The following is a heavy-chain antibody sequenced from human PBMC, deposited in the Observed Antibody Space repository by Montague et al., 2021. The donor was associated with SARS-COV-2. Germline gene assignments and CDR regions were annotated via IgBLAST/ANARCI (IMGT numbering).Heavy chain of an antibody. V-gene: IGHV4-59*01. CDR2: IYDGGAA. CDR3: VRDNHYGGPQGAYDI. Sequence: SETLSLTCTVSGGSITGYYWSWLRRSPGKGLEWIAYIYDGGAANYNPSLGSRATISIDTSKNQLSLKVNSVTAADTAVYYCVRDNHYGGPQGAYDIWGQGTVVTVSS. D-gene: IGHD4-23*01. J-gene: IGHJ3*02. CDR1: GGSITGYY.